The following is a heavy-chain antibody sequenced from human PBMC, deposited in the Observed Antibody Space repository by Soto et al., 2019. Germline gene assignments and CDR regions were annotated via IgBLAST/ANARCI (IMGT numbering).Heavy chain of an antibody. CDR1: GGSISSYY. CDR2: IYYSGST. D-gene: IGHD6-19*01. Sequence: QVQLQESGPGLVKPSETLSLTCTVSGGSISSYYWSWIRQPPGKGLEWSGYIYYSGSTNYNPSLKSRVTISVDTSKNQFSLKLSSVTAADTAVYYCARAYSSGWFAYYYYGMDVWGQGTTVTVSS. CDR3: ARAYSSGWFAYYYYGMDV. J-gene: IGHJ6*02. V-gene: IGHV4-59*01.